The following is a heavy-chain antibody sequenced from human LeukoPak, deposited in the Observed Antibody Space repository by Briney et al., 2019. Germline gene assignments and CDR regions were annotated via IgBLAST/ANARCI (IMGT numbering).Heavy chain of an antibody. CDR2: IWNDGRTT. CDR1: GFSISSYG. Sequence: GRSLRLSCEASGFSISSYGMHWVRQAPGKGQEWVAFIWNDGRTTYYADSVKGRLTISRDDSKNTLYLQMNSLRAEDTGTYHCARETTLRTSDSWGQGTLVTVSS. CDR3: ARETTLRTSDS. D-gene: IGHD4-17*01. J-gene: IGHJ4*02. V-gene: IGHV3-33*01.